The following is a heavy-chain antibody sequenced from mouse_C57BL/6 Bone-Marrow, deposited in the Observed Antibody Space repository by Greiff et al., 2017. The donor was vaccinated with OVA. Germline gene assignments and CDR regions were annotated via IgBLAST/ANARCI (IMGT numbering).Heavy chain of an antibody. D-gene: IGHD1-1*01. CDR3: ARTTTVVADYFDY. CDR1: GYTFTSYG. Sequence: VKLMESGAELARPGASVTLSCKASGYTFTSYGISWVKQRTGPGLAWIGEIYPRSGNTYYNEKFKGKATLTADKSSGTADMELRVLTSEDSAVYFGARTTTVVADYFDYWGQGTTLTVSS. CDR2: IYPRSGNT. J-gene: IGHJ2*01. V-gene: IGHV1-81*01.